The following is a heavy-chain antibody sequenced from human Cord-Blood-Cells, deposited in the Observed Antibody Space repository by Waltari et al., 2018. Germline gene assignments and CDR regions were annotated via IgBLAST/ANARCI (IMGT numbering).Heavy chain of an antibody. J-gene: IGHJ6*02. V-gene: IGHV4-59*01. CDR3: ARESGGYDCGGDCYYYYYGMDV. CDR1: GGSISSYY. CDR2: IYYSGSP. D-gene: IGHD2-21*02. Sequence: QVQLQESGPGLVKPSETLSLTCTVSGGSISSYYWSWIRQPPGKGLEWIGYIYYSGSPNYTPSLKRRVTISVETPKNQFSLKLSSVTAADTAVYYCARESGGYDCGGDCYYYYYGMDVWGQGTTVTVSS.